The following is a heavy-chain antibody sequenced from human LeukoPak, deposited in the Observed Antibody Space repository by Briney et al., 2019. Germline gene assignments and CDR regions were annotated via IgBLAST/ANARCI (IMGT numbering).Heavy chain of an antibody. D-gene: IGHD3-22*01. CDR2: ISGSGGST. J-gene: IGHJ4*02. CDR3: AKAHPTYHYDSSEYYFDY. CDR1: GFTFISYG. V-gene: IGHV3-23*01. Sequence: PGGTLRLSCAASGFTFISYGMSWVRQAPGKGLEWVSAISGSGGSTYYADSVKGRFTISRDNSKNTLYLQMNSLRAEDTAVYYCAKAHPTYHYDSSEYYFDYWGQGILVTVSS.